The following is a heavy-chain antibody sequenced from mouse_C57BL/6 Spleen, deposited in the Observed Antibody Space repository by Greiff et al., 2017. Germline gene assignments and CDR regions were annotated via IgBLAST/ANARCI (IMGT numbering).Heavy chain of an antibody. J-gene: IGHJ3*01. D-gene: IGHD1-1*01. CDR2: IDPENGDT. V-gene: IGHV14-4*01. CDR3: TTGYYGSSSWFAY. CDR1: GFNIKDDY. Sequence: EVKLVESGAELVRPGASVKLSCTASGFNIKDDYMHWVKQRPEQGLEWIGWIDPENGDTEYASKFQGKATITADTSSNTAYLQLSSLTSEDTAVYYCTTGYYGSSSWFAYWGQGTLVTVSA.